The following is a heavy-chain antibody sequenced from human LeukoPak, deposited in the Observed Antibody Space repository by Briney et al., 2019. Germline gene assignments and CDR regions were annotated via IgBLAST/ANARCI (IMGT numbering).Heavy chain of an antibody. V-gene: IGHV3-9*01. D-gene: IGHD2-21*02. J-gene: IGHJ4*02. Sequence: GGSLRLSCAASGFTFDDYAMHWVRQAPGKDLEWVSGISWNSGRIGYADSVKGRFTISRDSAKNSLYLQMNSLRAEDTAVYYCARACGGDCYLSDYWGQGALVTVSS. CDR3: ARACGGDCYLSDY. CDR2: ISWNSGRI. CDR1: GFTFDDYA.